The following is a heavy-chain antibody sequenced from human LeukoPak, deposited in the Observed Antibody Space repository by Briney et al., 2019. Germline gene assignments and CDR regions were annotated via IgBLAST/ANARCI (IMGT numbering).Heavy chain of an antibody. V-gene: IGHV1-2*02. CDR1: GYTFTGYY. J-gene: IGHJ6*02. Sequence: ASVKVSCKASGYTFTGYYMHWVRQAPGQGLEWMGWINPNSGGTNYAQKFQGRVTMTRDTSIGTAYMELSRLRSDDTAVYYCARVDSSSWYYYYYGMDVWGQGTTDTVSS. CDR3: ARVDSSSWYYYYYGMDV. D-gene: IGHD6-13*01. CDR2: INPNSGGT.